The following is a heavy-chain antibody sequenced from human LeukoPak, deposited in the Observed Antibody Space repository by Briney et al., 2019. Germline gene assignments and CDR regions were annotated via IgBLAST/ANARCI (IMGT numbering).Heavy chain of an antibody. Sequence: SETLSLTCTVSGGSISSSSYYWGWIRQPPGKGLEWIGSIYYSGSTYYNPSLKIRVTISVDTSKNQFSLKLSSVTAADTAVYYCARYPEYCSGGSCHGAFDYWGQGTLVTVSS. V-gene: IGHV4-39*07. J-gene: IGHJ4*02. CDR1: GGSISSSSYY. CDR3: ARYPEYCSGGSCHGAFDY. CDR2: IYYSGST. D-gene: IGHD2-15*01.